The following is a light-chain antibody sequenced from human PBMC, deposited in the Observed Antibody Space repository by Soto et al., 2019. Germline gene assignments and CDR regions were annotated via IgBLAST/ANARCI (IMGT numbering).Light chain of an antibody. CDR1: TSNIGSNG. CDR3: AAWDDRLNGYV. Sequence: QSVLTQPPSASGTPGQRVTISCSGSTSNIGSNGVNWYRQLPGTAPKLLIYSSNERPSGVPDRFSGSKSGTSASLAISGLHSEDDSDYYCAAWDDRLNGYVFGTGTKVTVL. V-gene: IGLV1-44*01. CDR2: SSN. J-gene: IGLJ1*01.